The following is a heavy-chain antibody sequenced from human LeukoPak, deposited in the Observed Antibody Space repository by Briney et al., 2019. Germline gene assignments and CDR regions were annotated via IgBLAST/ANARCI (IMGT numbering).Heavy chain of an antibody. Sequence: GASVKVSCRVSGYTLTELSMHWVRQAPGKGLEWMGGFDPEDGETIYAQKFQGRVTMTEDTSTDTAYMELSSLRSEDTAVYYCATLGTGTFYYFDYWGQGTLVTVSS. CDR2: FDPEDGET. V-gene: IGHV1-24*01. J-gene: IGHJ4*02. CDR1: GYTLTELS. CDR3: ATLGTGTFYYFDY. D-gene: IGHD1-14*01.